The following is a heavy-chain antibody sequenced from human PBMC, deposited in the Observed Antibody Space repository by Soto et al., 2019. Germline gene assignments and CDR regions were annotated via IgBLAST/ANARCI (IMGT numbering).Heavy chain of an antibody. CDR2: LYIGGST. CDR3: ARSTGYYEEYYFDN. J-gene: IGHJ4*02. D-gene: IGHD3-9*01. V-gene: IGHV3-53*01. Sequence: GGSRRLSCPASGFTVNGNYMSWVRQAPGKGLQWVSVLYIGGSTYYADSVKGRFTISRXXXKXXVXLQXXSXXTEXTAVYYCARSTGYYEEYYFDNWGQGTMVTVSS. CDR1: GFTVNGNY.